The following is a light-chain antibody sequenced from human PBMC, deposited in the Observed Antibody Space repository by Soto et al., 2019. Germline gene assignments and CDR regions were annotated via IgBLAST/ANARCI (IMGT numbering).Light chain of an antibody. CDR1: QSVSSN. Sequence: ETVMTQSPATLSVSPGERATPSCRASQSVSSNLAWYQQKPGQAPRLLIYGASTRATGIPTRFSGRGSGTEFTLTISRLQSDDFALYYCQQYHDWPPWTFGQGTKVEVK. V-gene: IGKV3-15*01. J-gene: IGKJ1*01. CDR2: GAS. CDR3: QQYHDWPPWT.